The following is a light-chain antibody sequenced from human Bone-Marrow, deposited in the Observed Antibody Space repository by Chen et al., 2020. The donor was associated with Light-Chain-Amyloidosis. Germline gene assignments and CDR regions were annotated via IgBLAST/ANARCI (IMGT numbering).Light chain of an antibody. CDR1: SGSITTNY. Sequence: NFMLPQPHSVSECPGKTVIISRTRSSGSITTNYEQWYQQRPGSSPTTVSYEDDQRPSGVPDRFSGSIDRSSNSASLTISGLKTEDEADYYCQSYQGSSQGVFGGGTKLTVL. J-gene: IGLJ3*02. CDR2: EDD. V-gene: IGLV6-57*01. CDR3: QSYQGSSQGV.